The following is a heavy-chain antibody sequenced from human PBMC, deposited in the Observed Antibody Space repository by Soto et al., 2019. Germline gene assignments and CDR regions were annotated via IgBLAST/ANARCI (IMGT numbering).Heavy chain of an antibody. V-gene: IGHV3-7*03. J-gene: IGHJ4*02. CDR1: GYTFSSYW. CDR2: TNLDGSAK. CDR3: ARSVDY. Sequence: EVQLVESGGGLVQPGGSLRLSCVASGYTFSSYWVTWFRQAPGKGLEWVANTNLDGSAKYYVDSVKGRFTISRDNAKNSLYLQMNSLRVEDTDVYYCARSVDYWGQGTLVTVSS.